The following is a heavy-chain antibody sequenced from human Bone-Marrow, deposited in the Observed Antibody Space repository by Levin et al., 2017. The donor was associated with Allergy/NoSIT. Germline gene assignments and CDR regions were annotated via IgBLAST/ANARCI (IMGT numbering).Heavy chain of an antibody. CDR3: ARPYGSSWERFDY. J-gene: IGHJ4*02. CDR2: IIPVSGTR. D-gene: IGHD6-13*01. CDR1: GGTFSTYA. Sequence: SVKVSCKTSGGTFSTYAMNWVRQSPGQGLKWMGAIIPVSGTRNYAQKFQGRVTFTADESTSTAYMELSSLRSEDTAVYYCARPYGSSWERFDYWGQGTLVIVSS. V-gene: IGHV1-69*13.